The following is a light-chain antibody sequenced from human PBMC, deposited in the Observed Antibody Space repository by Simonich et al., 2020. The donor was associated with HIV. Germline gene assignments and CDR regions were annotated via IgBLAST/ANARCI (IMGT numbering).Light chain of an antibody. Sequence: QAVVTQEPSLTVSPGGTVTLTCGSSTGAVTSGHSPYWFQQRPGQAPRQLIYDTCNKQPWTPLRFSGSLLGGKAALTLSGAQPEDEAEYYCLLSYSGTRVFGGGTKLTVL. V-gene: IGLV7-46*01. CDR1: TGAVTSGHS. J-gene: IGLJ3*02. CDR2: DTC. CDR3: LLSYSGTRV.